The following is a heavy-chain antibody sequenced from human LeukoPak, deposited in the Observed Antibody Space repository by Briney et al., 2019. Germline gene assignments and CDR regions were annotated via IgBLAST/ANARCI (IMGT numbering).Heavy chain of an antibody. D-gene: IGHD3-22*01. J-gene: IGHJ4*02. V-gene: IGHV1-46*01. Sequence: ASVKVSCKASGYTFTGYYMHWVRQAPGQGLEWMGIINPSGGSTSYAQKFQGRVTMTRDTSTSTVYMELSSLRSEDTAVYYCARAGYDSSGYYRLIDWGQGTLVTVSS. CDR3: ARAGYDSSGYYRLID. CDR2: INPSGGST. CDR1: GYTFTGYY.